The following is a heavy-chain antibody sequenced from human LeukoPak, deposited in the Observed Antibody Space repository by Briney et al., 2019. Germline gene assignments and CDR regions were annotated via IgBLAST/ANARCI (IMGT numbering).Heavy chain of an antibody. D-gene: IGHD2-2*01. V-gene: IGHV4-59*01. J-gene: IGHJ6*04. CDR3: VTGDVCSKSNCYLPPLDV. CDR2: IYYSGST. CDR1: GGTISGYS. Sequence: SETLSFNCSVSGGTISGYSWNWLRQPPGKGLEWIGYIYYSGSTTYNPSLESRVTLSVDTAKNQFTLKVRTATAADTAVYSWVTGDVCSKSNCYLPPLDVWGKGTTVTVSS.